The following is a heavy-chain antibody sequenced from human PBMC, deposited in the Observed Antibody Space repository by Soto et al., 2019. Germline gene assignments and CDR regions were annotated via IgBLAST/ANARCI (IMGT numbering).Heavy chain of an antibody. CDR1: GYTFTSYD. J-gene: IGHJ5*02. D-gene: IGHD6-13*01. Sequence: QVQLVQSGAEVKKPGASVKVSCKASGYTFTSYDINWVRQATGQGLEWMGWMNPNSGNTGYAQKFQGRVTMTRTTSISTANMELSSLRSEDTAVYYCARERSAAGTGWFDPWGQGTMVTVSS. CDR3: ARERSAAGTGWFDP. V-gene: IGHV1-8*01. CDR2: MNPNSGNT.